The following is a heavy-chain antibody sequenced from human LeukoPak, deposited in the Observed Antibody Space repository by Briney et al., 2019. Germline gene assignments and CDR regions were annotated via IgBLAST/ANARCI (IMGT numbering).Heavy chain of an antibody. CDR2: IQPDGSEG. J-gene: IGHJ4*02. D-gene: IGHD5-12*01. Sequence: PGGSLRLSCAASGFTFSSTWMSWVRQAPGKGLEWVGNIQPDGSEGYPVDSVKGRFTISRDNAKNSLYLQMNSLRAEDTAVYYCAISGSPAGWGQGTLVTVSS. CDR3: AISGSPAG. V-gene: IGHV3-7*03. CDR1: GFTFSSTW.